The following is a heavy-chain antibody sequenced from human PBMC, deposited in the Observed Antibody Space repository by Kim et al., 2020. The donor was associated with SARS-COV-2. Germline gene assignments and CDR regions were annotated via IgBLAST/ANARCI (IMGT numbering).Heavy chain of an antibody. V-gene: IGHV3-9*01. D-gene: IGHD6-13*01. J-gene: IGHJ5*02. Sequence: GGSLRLSCAASGFTFDDYAMHWVRQAPGKGLEWVSYISWDGVNIGYADSVKGRFTISRDNAKNSLYLQMNSLRPEDTALYYCVKDMIRYSSRDWFDPWGQGTLVTVSS. CDR2: ISWDGVNI. CDR3: VKDMIRYSSRDWFDP. CDR1: GFTFDDYA.